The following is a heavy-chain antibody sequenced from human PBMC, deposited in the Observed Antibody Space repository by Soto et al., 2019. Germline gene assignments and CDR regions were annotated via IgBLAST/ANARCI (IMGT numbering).Heavy chain of an antibody. Sequence: DVRLLESGGGLVQPGGSLRLSCAASGFTFSSYSMSWVRQAPGKGLEWVSTIGTSASTYYGDSVRGRFTISRDNSRNTLYLQMNSLRAEDTAVYYCAHLSRYCTSSNCDWGQGPLVTVSS. D-gene: IGHD2-2*01. J-gene: IGHJ4*02. CDR3: AHLSRYCTSSNCD. CDR2: IGTSAST. V-gene: IGHV3-23*01. CDR1: GFTFSSYS.